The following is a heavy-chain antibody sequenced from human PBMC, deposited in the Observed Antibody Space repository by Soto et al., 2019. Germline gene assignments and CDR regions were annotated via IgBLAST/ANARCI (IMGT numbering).Heavy chain of an antibody. Sequence: QLQLQESGPGLLKPSETLSLTCTVSGGSISSSSYYWGWIRQPPGKGLEWIGSIYYSGSTYYNPSLKSRVTIAVDTSKNQFSLKLSSVTAADTAVYHCARQNYDYIWGSYRFDYWGQGTLVTVSS. CDR2: IYYSGST. J-gene: IGHJ4*02. CDR1: GGSISSSSYY. CDR3: ARQNYDYIWGSYRFDY. V-gene: IGHV4-39*01. D-gene: IGHD3-16*02.